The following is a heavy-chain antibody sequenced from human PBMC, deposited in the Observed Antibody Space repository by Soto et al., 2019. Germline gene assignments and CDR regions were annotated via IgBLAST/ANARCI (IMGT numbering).Heavy chain of an antibody. D-gene: IGHD1-1*01. CDR1: GFTFNSYA. CDR3: ATGPTPAFAF. J-gene: IGHJ3*01. CDR2: IIGSGGST. V-gene: IGHV3-23*01. Sequence: GGSLRLSCAASGFTFNSYAMSWVRQAPGKGLEWVSTIIGSGGSTYYADSVKGRFSVSRDNSKNTLYLQMNSLRAEDTAVYYCATGPTPAFAFWGRGTMVTVSS.